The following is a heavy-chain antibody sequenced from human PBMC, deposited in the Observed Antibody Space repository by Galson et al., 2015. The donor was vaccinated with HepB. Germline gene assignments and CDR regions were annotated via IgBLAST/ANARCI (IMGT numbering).Heavy chain of an antibody. Sequence: SETLSLTCAVYGGSFSGYYWSWIRQPPGKGLEWIGEINHSGSTNYNPSLKSRVTISVDTSKNQFSLKLSSVTAADTAVYYCARVGGIWGIWFGEYIDYWGQGTLVTVSS. J-gene: IGHJ4*02. CDR2: INHSGST. CDR3: ARVGGIWGIWFGEYIDY. D-gene: IGHD3-10*01. V-gene: IGHV4-34*01. CDR1: GGSFSGYY.